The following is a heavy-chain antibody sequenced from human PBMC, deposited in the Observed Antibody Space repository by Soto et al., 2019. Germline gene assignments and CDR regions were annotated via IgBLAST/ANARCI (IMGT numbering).Heavy chain of an antibody. V-gene: IGHV4-59*01. D-gene: IGHD3-16*01. CDR3: ASGGNWFDP. CDR2: MYYNGNI. CDR1: VGSISNYY. J-gene: IGHJ5*02. Sequence: SETLSLTGNVSVGSISNYYWTWVRQSPEKGLEWIGYMYYNGNINYNPSLKSRVTISIDTSKNQFSLTLKSVTAADTAVYYCASGGNWFDPWGQGVLVTVSS.